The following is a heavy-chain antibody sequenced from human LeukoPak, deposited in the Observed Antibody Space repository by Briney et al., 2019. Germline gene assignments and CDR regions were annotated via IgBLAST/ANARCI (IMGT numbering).Heavy chain of an antibody. Sequence: GGSLRLSCAASGFTFSSYAMSWVRQAPAKGLEWVSYISSSSSTIYYADSLKGRFTISRDNAKNSLYLQMNSLRAEDTAVYYCAREVGYCSGGSCYFGYYYYYMDVWGKGTTVTVSS. D-gene: IGHD2-15*01. J-gene: IGHJ6*03. CDR3: AREVGYCSGGSCYFGYYYYYMDV. CDR2: ISSSSSTI. CDR1: GFTFSSYA. V-gene: IGHV3-48*01.